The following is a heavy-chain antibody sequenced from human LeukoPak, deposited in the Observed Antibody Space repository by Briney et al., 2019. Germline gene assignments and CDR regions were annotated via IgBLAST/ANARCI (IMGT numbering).Heavy chain of an antibody. CDR3: ARLRGGRWELPYYFDY. CDR2: IKQDGSEK. D-gene: IGHD1-26*01. CDR1: GFTFSSYW. V-gene: IGHV3-7*01. Sequence: PGDSLRLSCAASGFTFSSYWMSWVRRAPGKGLEWVANIKQDGSEKYYVDSVKGRFTISRDNAKNSLYLQMNSLRAEDTAVYYCARLRGGRWELPYYFDYWGQGTLVTVSS. J-gene: IGHJ4*02.